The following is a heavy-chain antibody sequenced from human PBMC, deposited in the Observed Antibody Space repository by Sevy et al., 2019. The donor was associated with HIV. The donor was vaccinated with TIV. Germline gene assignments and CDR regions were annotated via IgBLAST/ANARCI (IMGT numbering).Heavy chain of an antibody. D-gene: IGHD2-15*01. J-gene: IGHJ6*02. V-gene: IGHV3-21*01. CDR3: ARDKVVAATQTFYYYGIDF. CDR2: ISSSSSYI. Sequence: GGSLRLSCAASGFTFSSYSMNWVRQAPGKGLEWVSSISSSSSYIYYADSVKGRFTISRDKAKNSLYLQMNSLRAEDTAVYYWARDKVVAATQTFYYYGIDFWGHGTTVTVSS. CDR1: GFTFSSYS.